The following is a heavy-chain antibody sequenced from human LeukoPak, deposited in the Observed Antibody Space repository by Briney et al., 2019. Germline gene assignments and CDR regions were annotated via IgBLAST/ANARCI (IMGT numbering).Heavy chain of an antibody. CDR3: TTGSRVSTTY. V-gene: IGHV3-15*01. Sequence: PGGSLRLSCAASGFTFTTAWMSWARQAPGKGLEWVGRIKSKTDGGTADYAAHVKGRFTISRDDSKKMLFLQMNSLETEDTAVYYCTTGSRVSTTYWGQGTLVTVSS. CDR2: IKSKTDGGTA. J-gene: IGHJ4*02. D-gene: IGHD1-1*01. CDR1: GFTFTTAW.